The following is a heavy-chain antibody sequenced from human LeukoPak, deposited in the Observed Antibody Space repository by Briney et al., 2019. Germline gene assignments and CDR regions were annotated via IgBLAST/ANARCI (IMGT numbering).Heavy chain of an antibody. CDR2: INTNTGNP. V-gene: IGHV7-4-1*02. Sequence: ASVKVSCKASGYTFTSYGISWVRQAPGQGLEWMGWINTNTGNPTYAQGFTGRFVFSLDTSVSTAYLQISSLKAEDTAVYCCARDISRSGYYYGYAFDIWGQGTMVTVSS. CDR1: GYTFTSYG. CDR3: ARDISRSGYYYGYAFDI. D-gene: IGHD3-22*01. J-gene: IGHJ3*02.